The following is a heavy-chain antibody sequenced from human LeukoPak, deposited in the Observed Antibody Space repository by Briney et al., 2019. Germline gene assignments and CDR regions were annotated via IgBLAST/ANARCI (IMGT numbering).Heavy chain of an antibody. J-gene: IGHJ6*02. CDR1: GFTVSSNY. V-gene: IGHV3-66*01. CDR2: IYSGGST. D-gene: IGHD6-19*01. Sequence: GGSLRLSCAASGFTVSSNYMSWVRQAPGKGLEWVSVIYSGGSTYYADSVKGRFTISRDNYKNTLYLQMNSLRAEDTAVYYCARGSIAVAGTDYYYYGMDVWGQGTTVTVSS. CDR3: ARGSIAVAGTDYYYYGMDV.